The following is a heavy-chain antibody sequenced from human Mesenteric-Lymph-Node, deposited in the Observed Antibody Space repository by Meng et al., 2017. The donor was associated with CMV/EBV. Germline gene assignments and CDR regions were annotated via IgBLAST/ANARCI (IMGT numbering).Heavy chain of an antibody. CDR2: INTGGTTI. Sequence: GGSLRLSCAASGFTFGDYYMTWIRQAPGKGLECISYINTGGTTIYHADSVKGRFTISRDNAKTSLYLQMDSLRAEDTAVYYCARALAYCGDDCDFLGYFYGMDVWGQGTTVTVSS. CDR1: GFTFGDYY. CDR3: ARALAYCGDDCDFLGYFYGMDV. V-gene: IGHV3-11*01. J-gene: IGHJ6*02. D-gene: IGHD2-21*01.